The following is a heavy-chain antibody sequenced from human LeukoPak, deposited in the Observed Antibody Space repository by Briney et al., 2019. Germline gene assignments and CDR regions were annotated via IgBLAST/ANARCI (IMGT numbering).Heavy chain of an antibody. V-gene: IGHV5-10-1*01. D-gene: IGHD3-10*01. CDR3: ARRMVRGVITSPFDY. CDR2: IDPDDSYT. Sequence: GESLKISCKDSGHNFATHYINWVRQMPGKGLEWMGRIDPDDSYTNYSPAFQGHVTMSADKSSRTAYLQWSSLEASDTAMYYCARRMVRGVITSPFDYWGQGTLVTVSS. CDR1: GHNFATHY. J-gene: IGHJ4*02.